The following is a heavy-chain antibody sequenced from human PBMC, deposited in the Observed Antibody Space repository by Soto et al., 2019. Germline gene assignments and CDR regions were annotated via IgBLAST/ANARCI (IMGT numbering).Heavy chain of an antibody. CDR3: AKEYSSGWYYFDY. D-gene: IGHD6-19*01. CDR2: ISGSDGST. Sequence: EVQLLESGGGLVQPGGSLRLSCAASGFTFGSYAMSWVRQAPGKGLEWVSTISGSDGSTYYADSVKGRFTISRDNSKNTLYLQMNSLRAEDTAVYYCAKEYSSGWYYFDYWGQGTLVTVSS. V-gene: IGHV3-23*01. J-gene: IGHJ4*02. CDR1: GFTFGSYA.